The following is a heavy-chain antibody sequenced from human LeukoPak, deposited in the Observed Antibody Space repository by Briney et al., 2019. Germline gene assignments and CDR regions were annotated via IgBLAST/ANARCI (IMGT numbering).Heavy chain of an antibody. V-gene: IGHV4-34*01. J-gene: IGHJ4*02. D-gene: IGHD2-15*01. CDR1: GGSFSGYY. CDR2: INHSGST. Sequence: SETLSLTCAVYGGSFSGYYWSWIRQPPGKGLEWIGEINHSGSTNYNPSLKSRVAISVDTSKNQFSLKLSSVTAANTAVYYCARGPLYCSGGSCYVTRSFDYWGQGTLVTVSS. CDR3: ARGPLYCSGGSCYVTRSFDY.